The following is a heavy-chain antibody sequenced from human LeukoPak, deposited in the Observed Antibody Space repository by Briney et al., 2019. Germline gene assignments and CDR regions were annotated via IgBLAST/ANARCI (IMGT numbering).Heavy chain of an antibody. CDR1: GFTFSSYG. CDR2: IRYDGSNK. D-gene: IGHD3-3*01. V-gene: IGHV3-30*02. Sequence: GGSLRLSCAASGFTFSSYGMHWVRQAPGKGLEWVAFIRYDGSNKYYADSVKGRFTISRDNSKNTLYLQMNSLRAEDTAVYYCAKDRWEITIFGVVITPAVVYWGRGTLVTVSS. J-gene: IGHJ4*02. CDR3: AKDRWEITIFGVVITPAVVY.